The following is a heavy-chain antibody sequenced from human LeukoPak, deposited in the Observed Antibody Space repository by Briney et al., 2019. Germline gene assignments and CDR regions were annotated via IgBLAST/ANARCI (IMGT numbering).Heavy chain of an antibody. V-gene: IGHV3-11*04. CDR1: GFTFSDYY. D-gene: IGHD5-12*01. Sequence: PGGSLRLSCAASGFTFSDYYMAWIRQSPGKGLEWLSSISSSVSSISYADSVKGRFTISRDNANASLHPQINRLSAEDTAAYYCARGGSFSWFDRCRQGPLVTVSS. CDR2: ISSSVSSI. J-gene: IGHJ5*02. CDR3: ARGGSFSWFDR.